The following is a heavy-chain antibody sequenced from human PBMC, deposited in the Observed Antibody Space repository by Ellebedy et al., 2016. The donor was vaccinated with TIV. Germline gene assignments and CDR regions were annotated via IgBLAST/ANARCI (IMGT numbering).Heavy chain of an antibody. Sequence: GESLKISCAASGFTFSSYAMNWVRQVPGKGLEWVSVISGSGGSTYYADSVKGRFTISRDNSKNTLFLQMNSLRAEDTAVYYCAKDLTGATYYYFDYWGQGTLVTVSS. V-gene: IGHV3-23*01. CDR1: GFTFSSYA. D-gene: IGHD1-26*01. CDR2: ISGSGGST. CDR3: AKDLTGATYYYFDY. J-gene: IGHJ4*02.